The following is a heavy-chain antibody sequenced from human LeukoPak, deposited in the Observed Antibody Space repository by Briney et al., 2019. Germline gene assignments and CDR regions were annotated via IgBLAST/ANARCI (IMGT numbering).Heavy chain of an antibody. Sequence: GGSLRRSCAASGFTFSSYGMNWVRQAPGKGLEWVSSISDSGGDTYYTDSVKGRFTVSRDNSKNTLYLQMNNLRAEDTAVYYCAKRVPYSDSAPYFDCWGQGTLVTVSS. CDR1: GFTFSSYG. J-gene: IGHJ4*02. CDR3: AKRVPYSDSAPYFDC. V-gene: IGHV3-23*01. D-gene: IGHD6-13*01. CDR2: ISDSGGDT.